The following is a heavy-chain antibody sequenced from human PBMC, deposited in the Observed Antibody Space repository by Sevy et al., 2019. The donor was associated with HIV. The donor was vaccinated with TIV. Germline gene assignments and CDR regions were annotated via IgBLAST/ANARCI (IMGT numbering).Heavy chain of an antibody. J-gene: IGHJ6*02. V-gene: IGHV3-48*01. Sequence: GGCLRLSCAASGFTFSSYSMNWVRQAPGKGLEWVSYISSSSSTIYYADSVKGRFTISRDNAKNSLYLQMNSLRAEDTAAYYCARDLAPSGYDFWSGYYLYYYYYYGMDVWGQGTTVTVSS. CDR1: GFTFSSYS. D-gene: IGHD3-3*01. CDR3: ARDLAPSGYDFWSGYYLYYYYYYGMDV. CDR2: ISSSSSTI.